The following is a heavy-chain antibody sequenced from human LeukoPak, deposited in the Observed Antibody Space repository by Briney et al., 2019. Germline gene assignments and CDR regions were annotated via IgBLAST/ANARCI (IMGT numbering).Heavy chain of an antibody. V-gene: IGHV1-46*01. CDR2: VNPSGGST. CDR3: ARSRYSYGPFDY. J-gene: IGHJ4*02. CDR1: GYTFTGHY. Sequence: ASVTVSCKASGYTFTGHYIHWVRQAPGQGLEWMGIVNPSGGSTSYAQKFQGRVTMTRDTSTSTVYMDLSSLRSEDTAVYYCARSRYSYGPFDYWGQGTLVTVSS. D-gene: IGHD5-18*01.